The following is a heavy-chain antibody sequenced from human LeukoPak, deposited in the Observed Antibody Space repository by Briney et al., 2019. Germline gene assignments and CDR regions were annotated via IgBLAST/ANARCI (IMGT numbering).Heavy chain of an antibody. CDR1: GFTFSSYS. V-gene: IGHV3-48*01. J-gene: IGHJ4*02. Sequence: GGSLRPSCAASGFTFSSYSMNWVRQAPGKGLEWVSYISSSSSTIYYADSVKGRFTISRDNAKNSLYLQMNSLRAEDTAVYYCARVVGYYCDSSGYSPLDYWGQGTLVTVSS. D-gene: IGHD3-22*01. CDR3: ARVVGYYCDSSGYSPLDY. CDR2: ISSSSSTI.